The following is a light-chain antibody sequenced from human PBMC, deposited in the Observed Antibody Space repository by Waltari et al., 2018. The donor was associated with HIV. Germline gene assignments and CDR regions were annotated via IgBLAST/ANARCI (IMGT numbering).Light chain of an antibody. CDR1: GLRNYY. V-gene: IGLV3-19*01. Sequence: SSELTQDPTVSVALGQTVTITCQGDGLRNYYGTWYQQRAGQAPLVVIYGKNNRPSGIPDRFSGSSAGDSTSLTITWAQAEDEADYHCNTRDSSGNHVIFGGGTKLTVL. CDR2: GKN. J-gene: IGLJ2*01. CDR3: NTRDSSGNHVI.